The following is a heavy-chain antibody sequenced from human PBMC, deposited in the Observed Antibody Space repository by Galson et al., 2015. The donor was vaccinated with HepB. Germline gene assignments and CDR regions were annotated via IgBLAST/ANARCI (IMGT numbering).Heavy chain of an antibody. J-gene: IGHJ5*02. D-gene: IGHD6-13*01. V-gene: IGHV3-21*01. CDR1: GFTFSSYS. CDR2: ISSSSSYI. CDR3: ARARSGSWEVGSFDP. Sequence: SLRLSCAASGFTFSSYSMNRVRQAPGKGLEWVSSISSSSSYIYYADSVKGRFTISRDNAKNSLYLQMNSLRAEDTAVYYCARARSGSWEVGSFDPWGQGTLVTVSS.